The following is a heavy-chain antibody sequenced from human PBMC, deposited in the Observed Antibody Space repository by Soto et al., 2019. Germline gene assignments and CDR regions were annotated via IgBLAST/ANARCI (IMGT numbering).Heavy chain of an antibody. CDR2: INQDGSDK. V-gene: IGHV3-7*01. D-gene: IGHD3-10*01. Sequence: EVQLVESGGGLVQPGGSLRLSCAGSGFAFSTSWMSWVRQAPGKGLEWVANINQDGSDKRYVGSAVGRFTISRDNAKNSLFLEMNSLGVEDTAVYYCARDVAFYNLFDPWGQGTLVTVSS. J-gene: IGHJ5*02. CDR1: GFAFSTSW. CDR3: ARDVAFYNLFDP.